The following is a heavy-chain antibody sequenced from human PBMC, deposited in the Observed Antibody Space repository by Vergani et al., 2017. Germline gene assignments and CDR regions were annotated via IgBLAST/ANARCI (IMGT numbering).Heavy chain of an antibody. CDR2: INPNRGGT. D-gene: IGHD3-16*01. Sequence: QVQLVQSGAEVKKPGASVKVSCKASGYTFTGYYMHWVRQAPGQGLEWMGWINPNRGGTNYAQKLQGRVTMTTDTSTSTAYMELRSLRSDDTAVYYCARLEELGEDAFDIWGQGTMVTVSS. V-gene: IGHV1-2*02. CDR1: GYTFTGYY. CDR3: ARLEELGEDAFDI. J-gene: IGHJ3*02.